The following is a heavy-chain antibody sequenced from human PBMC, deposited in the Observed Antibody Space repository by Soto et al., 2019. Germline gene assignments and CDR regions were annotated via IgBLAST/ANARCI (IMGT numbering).Heavy chain of an antibody. J-gene: IGHJ5*02. CDR2: ISSGGTT. Sequence: DVQLVESGGGLIQPGGSLRLSCAASGFTVNSSYMTWIRQAPGKGLQWVADISSGGTTKYADSVRGRFSISRDMSKNTLYLQMNKLRTGDTGVYYCARGRSKDFLSSPPPMFDPRGQGTLVTVSS. V-gene: IGHV3-53*01. CDR3: ARGRSKDFLSSPPPMFDP. CDR1: GFTVNSSY.